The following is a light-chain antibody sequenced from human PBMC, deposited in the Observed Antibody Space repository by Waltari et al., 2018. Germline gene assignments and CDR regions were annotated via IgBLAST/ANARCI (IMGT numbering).Light chain of an antibody. J-gene: IGLJ2*01. CDR3: QSYDSSLSGSV. CDR1: SSNIGAGYD. Sequence: QSGLTQPPSVSGAPGQRVTISCTGSSSNIGAGYDVHWYQLLPGTAPKLLIYGNSKRPAGFPDRFSGSKSVTSASLAITGLQAEDEAGYYCQSYDSSLSGSVFGGGTKLTVL. CDR2: GNS. V-gene: IGLV1-40*01.